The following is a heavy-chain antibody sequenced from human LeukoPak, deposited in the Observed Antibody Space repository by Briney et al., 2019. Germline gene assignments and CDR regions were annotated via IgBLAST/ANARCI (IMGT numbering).Heavy chain of an antibody. D-gene: IGHD3-3*01. Sequence: ASVKVSCKTSGFSFPNYYMHWVRQAPGQGLEWRGIINPNSGHTVYAQKFRGRVTMTRDTSTTTVDMELSGLRSEDTAVYYCARGFTYGDFWSGWEGFDFWGQGSLITVSS. J-gene: IGHJ4*02. CDR2: INPNSGHT. CDR1: GFSFPNYY. V-gene: IGHV1-46*01. CDR3: ARGFTYGDFWSGWEGFDF.